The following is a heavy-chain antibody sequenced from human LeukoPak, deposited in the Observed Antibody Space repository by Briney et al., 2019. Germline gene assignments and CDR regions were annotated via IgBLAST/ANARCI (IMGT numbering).Heavy chain of an antibody. D-gene: IGHD6-13*01. CDR1: GYTFTSYG. CDR2: ISAYNGNT. J-gene: IGHJ3*02. Sequence: ASVKVSCKASGYTFTSYGISWVRQAPGQGLEWMGWISAYNGNTNYAQKFQGRVTMTRNTSISTAYMELSSLRSEDTAVYYCARAEYSSSWYESDAFDIWGQGTMVSVSS. CDR3: ARAEYSSSWYESDAFDI. V-gene: IGHV1-18*01.